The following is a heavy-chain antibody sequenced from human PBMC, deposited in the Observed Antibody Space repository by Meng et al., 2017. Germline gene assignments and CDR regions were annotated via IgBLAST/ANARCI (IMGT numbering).Heavy chain of an antibody. Sequence: GGSLRLSCAASGFTFSSYGMHWVRQSPGKGLEWVALIWYDGSNIYYADSVKGRFTISRDDSKNTVYLEMNSLRTEDTAVYYCAREPGYGDYGTRQFEYWGLGTLVTVSS. CDR3: AREPGYGDYGTRQFEY. J-gene: IGHJ4*02. CDR2: IWYDGSNI. D-gene: IGHD4-17*01. V-gene: IGHV3-30*02. CDR1: GFTFSSYG.